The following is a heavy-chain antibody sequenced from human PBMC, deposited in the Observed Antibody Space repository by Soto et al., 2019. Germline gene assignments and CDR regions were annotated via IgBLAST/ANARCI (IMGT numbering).Heavy chain of an antibody. D-gene: IGHD2-15*01. CDR3: ARARDCSAGRCYAFNWFDP. V-gene: IGHV4-30-4*01. CDR1: GGSISSGDHY. CDR2: IYYTGNA. J-gene: IGHJ5*02. Sequence: QVQLQESGPGLVKPSQTLSLTCTVSGGSISSGDHYWGWIRQPPGKGLEWIGYIYYTGNAYYNPSLKSRVTISVDTSKNQFSLMLNSVTAADTAVYFCARARDCSAGRCYAFNWFDPWGQGTLVTVSS.